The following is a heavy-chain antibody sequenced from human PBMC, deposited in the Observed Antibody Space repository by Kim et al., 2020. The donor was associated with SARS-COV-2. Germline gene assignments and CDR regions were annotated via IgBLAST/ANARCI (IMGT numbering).Heavy chain of an antibody. J-gene: IGHJ4*02. CDR3: TTEGSGSQYYFDY. D-gene: IGHD3-10*01. Sequence: ESLRLSCAGSGFTFSNAWMSWVRQTPGKGLEWVGRIKAKTNGGTTDYAAPVRGRFSISRDDSRNMLYLQMNSLRTEDTAVYYCTTEGSGSQYYFDYWGQ. V-gene: IGHV3-15*01. CDR2: IKAKTNGGTT. CDR1: GFTFSNAW.